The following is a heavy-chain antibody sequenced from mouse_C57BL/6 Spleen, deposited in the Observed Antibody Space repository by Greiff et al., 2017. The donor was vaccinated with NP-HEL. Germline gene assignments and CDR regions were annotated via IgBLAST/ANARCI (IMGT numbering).Heavy chain of an antibody. CDR3: ARSFAY. CDR2: IYPGDGDT. Sequence: LQESGPELVKPGASVKISCKASGYAFSSSWMNWVKQRPGKGLEWIGRIYPGDGDTNYNGKFKGKATLTADKSSSTAYMQLSSLTSEDSAVYFCARSFAYWGQGTLVTVSA. J-gene: IGHJ3*01. V-gene: IGHV1-82*01. CDR1: GYAFSSSW.